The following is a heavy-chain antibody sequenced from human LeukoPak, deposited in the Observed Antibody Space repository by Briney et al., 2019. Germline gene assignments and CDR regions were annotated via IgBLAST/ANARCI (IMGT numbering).Heavy chain of an antibody. V-gene: IGHV4-34*01. J-gene: IGHJ4*02. Sequence: SETLSLTCAVYGGSFSGYSWSWIRQPPGKGLEWIGEINHSGSTNYNPSLKSRVTISVDTSKNQFSLKLSSVTAADTAVYYCARGSKAARPLRYFDYWGQGTLVTVSS. CDR3: ARGSKAARPLRYFDY. D-gene: IGHD6-6*01. CDR2: INHSGST. CDR1: GGSFSGYS.